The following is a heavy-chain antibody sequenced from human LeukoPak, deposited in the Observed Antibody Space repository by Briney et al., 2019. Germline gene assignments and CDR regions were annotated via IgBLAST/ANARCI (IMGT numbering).Heavy chain of an antibody. Sequence: GGSLRLSCAASGFTFSSYSMNWVRQAPGKGLEWVSSISSSSSYIYYADSVKGRFTISRDNAKNSLYLQMNSLRAEDTAVYYCAREFGNPRYYYYSSGYYQDWGQGTLVTVSS. CDR2: ISSSSSYI. D-gene: IGHD3-22*01. CDR3: AREFGNPRYYYYSSGYYQD. J-gene: IGHJ4*02. CDR1: GFTFSSYS. V-gene: IGHV3-21*01.